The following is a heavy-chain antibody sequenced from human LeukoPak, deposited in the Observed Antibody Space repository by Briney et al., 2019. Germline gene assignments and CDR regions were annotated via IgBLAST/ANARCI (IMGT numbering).Heavy chain of an antibody. Sequence: GESLKISCKGSGYSFSSNWIGWVRQVPGKGLEWMGIIYPGDSDTRYSPSFQGQVTISADKSISTAYLQWSSLKASDTAMYYCASGGGYSSSSWGYFDYWGQGTLVTVSS. CDR3: ASGGGYSSSSWGYFDY. CDR1: GYSFSSNW. CDR2: IYPGDSDT. D-gene: IGHD6-6*01. V-gene: IGHV5-51*01. J-gene: IGHJ4*02.